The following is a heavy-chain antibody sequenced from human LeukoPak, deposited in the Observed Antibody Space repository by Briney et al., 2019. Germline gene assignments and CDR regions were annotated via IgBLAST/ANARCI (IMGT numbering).Heavy chain of an antibody. V-gene: IGHV1-2*02. Sequence: ASVKVSCKVSGYTLTELSMHWVRQAPGQGLEWMGWINPNSGGTNYAQKFQGRVTMTRDTSISTAYMELSRLRSDDTAVYYCARAPGPNWFDPWGQGTLVTVSS. J-gene: IGHJ5*02. CDR2: INPNSGGT. CDR1: GYTLTELS. D-gene: IGHD3-10*01. CDR3: ARAPGPNWFDP.